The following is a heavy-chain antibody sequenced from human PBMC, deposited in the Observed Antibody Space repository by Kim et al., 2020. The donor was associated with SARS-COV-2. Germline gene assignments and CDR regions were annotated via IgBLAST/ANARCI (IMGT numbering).Heavy chain of an antibody. CDR1: SGSISSYY. J-gene: IGHJ5*02. V-gene: IGHV4-59*01. CDR3: ARERGIAAALGNWFDP. D-gene: IGHD6-13*01. Sequence: SQTLSLTCTVSSGSISSYYWSWIRQPPGKGLEWIGYIYYSGSTNYNPSLKSRVTISVDTSKNQFSLKLSSVTAADTAVYYCARERGIAAALGNWFDPWGQGTLVTVSS. CDR2: IYYSGST.